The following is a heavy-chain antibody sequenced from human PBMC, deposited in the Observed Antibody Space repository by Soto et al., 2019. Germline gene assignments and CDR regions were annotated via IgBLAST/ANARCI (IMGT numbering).Heavy chain of an antibody. CDR1: GGSISSGDYY. D-gene: IGHD3-3*01. Sequence: SETLSLTCTVSGGSISSGDYYWSWIRQPPGKGLEWIGYIYYSGSTYYNPSLKSRVTITVDTSKNQFSLKLSSVTAADTAVYYCASTPTYYDFWSGYPDAFDIWGQGTMVTVSS. V-gene: IGHV4-30-4*01. CDR2: IYYSGST. J-gene: IGHJ3*02. CDR3: ASTPTYYDFWSGYPDAFDI.